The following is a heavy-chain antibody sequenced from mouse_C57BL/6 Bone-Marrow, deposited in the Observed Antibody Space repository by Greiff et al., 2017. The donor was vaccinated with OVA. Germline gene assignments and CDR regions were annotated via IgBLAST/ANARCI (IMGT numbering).Heavy chain of an antibody. CDR1: GYTFTDYY. V-gene: IGHV1-26*01. J-gene: IGHJ3*01. CDR2: INPNNGGT. CDR3: ARRGIWSFAY. Sequence: EVQLQQSGPELVKPGASVKISCKASGYTFTDYYMNWVKQSHGKSLEWIGDINPNNGGTSYNQKFKGKATLTVDKSSSTAYMELRSLTSEDSAVYYCARRGIWSFAYWGQGTLVTVSA.